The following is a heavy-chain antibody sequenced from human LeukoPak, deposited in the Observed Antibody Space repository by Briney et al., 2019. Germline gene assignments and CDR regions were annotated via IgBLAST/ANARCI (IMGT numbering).Heavy chain of an antibody. J-gene: IGHJ4*02. D-gene: IGHD4-23*01. V-gene: IGHV3-7*01. CDR1: GYTFSDYW. Sequence: GGSLRLSCAASGYTFSDYWMSWVRQAPGKGLERVASIKPDGRDKYHVDSVKGRFTISRDNAKASLYLLMNSLRAEDTAVYYCARGRFCDSGNCYLDYWGQGTLVTVSS. CDR2: IKPDGRDK. CDR3: ARGRFCDSGNCYLDY.